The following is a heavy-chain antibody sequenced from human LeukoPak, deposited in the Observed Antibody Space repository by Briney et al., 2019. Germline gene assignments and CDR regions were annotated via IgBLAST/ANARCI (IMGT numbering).Heavy chain of an antibody. CDR2: IKQDGSEK. Sequence: GGSLRLSCAASGFTFSSYWMSWVRQAPGKGLEWVANIKQDGSEKYYVDSVKGRFTISRDNAKNSLYLQMNSLRAEDTAVYDCARDYGGNSGNCFDYWGQGTLVTVSS. J-gene: IGHJ4*02. CDR1: GFTFSSYW. D-gene: IGHD4-23*01. V-gene: IGHV3-7*01. CDR3: ARDYGGNSGNCFDY.